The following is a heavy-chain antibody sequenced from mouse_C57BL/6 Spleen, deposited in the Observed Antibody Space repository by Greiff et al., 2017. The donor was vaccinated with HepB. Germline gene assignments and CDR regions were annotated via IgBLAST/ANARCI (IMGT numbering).Heavy chain of an antibody. CDR3: AKGGYYYGSSYWYFDV. CDR2: IHPNSGST. CDR1: GYTFTSYW. J-gene: IGHJ1*03. Sequence: VQLQQPGAELVKPGASVKLSCKASGYTFTSYWMHWVKQRPGQGLEWIGMIHPNSGSTNYNEKFKSKATLTVDKSSSTAYMQLSSLTSEDTAVDYCAKGGYYYGSSYWYFDVWGTGTTVTVSS. V-gene: IGHV1-64*01. D-gene: IGHD1-1*01.